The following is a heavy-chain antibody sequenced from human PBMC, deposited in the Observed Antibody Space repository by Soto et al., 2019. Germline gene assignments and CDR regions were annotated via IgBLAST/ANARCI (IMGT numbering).Heavy chain of an antibody. CDR1: GGSISSSNYY. Sequence: SSETLSLTCTVSGGSISSSNYYWGWIRQPPGKGLEWIGTIYYSGSTYYNPSLKSRVTISVDTSKNQFSLKLSSVTAADTAVYYCARGHDSSGYYLFFYYYYGMDVWGQGTTVTVSS. D-gene: IGHD3-22*01. V-gene: IGHV4-39*01. CDR3: ARGHDSSGYYLFFYYYYGMDV. J-gene: IGHJ6*02. CDR2: IYYSGST.